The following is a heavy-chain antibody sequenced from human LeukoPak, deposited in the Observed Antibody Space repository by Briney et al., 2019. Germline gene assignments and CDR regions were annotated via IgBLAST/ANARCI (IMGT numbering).Heavy chain of an antibody. V-gene: IGHV1-2*06. CDR1: RYTFTCYY. D-gene: IGHD5-18*01. Sequence: ASVKVSCKASRYTFTCYYMHWVRQAPGQGLEWMGRINPNSGGTNYAQKFQGRVTMTRDTSISTAYLQWSSLKASDTAMYCARHLGTAMVSPLGYWGQGTLVTVSS. CDR3: ARHLGTAMVSPLGY. J-gene: IGHJ4*02. CDR2: INPNSGGT.